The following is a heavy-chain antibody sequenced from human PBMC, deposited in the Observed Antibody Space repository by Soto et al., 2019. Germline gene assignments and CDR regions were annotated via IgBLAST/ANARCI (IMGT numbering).Heavy chain of an antibody. Sequence: GASLKISCKGSGYSFTSCWIGWVRQMPGKGLEWMGIIYPGDSDTRYSPSFQGQVTISADKSISTAYLQWSSLKASDAAMYSCARLEGLGSTCYPFDIWGQGSLDTGSS. CDR2: IYPGDSDT. CDR1: GYSFTSCW. D-gene: IGHD7-27*01. J-gene: IGHJ3*02. V-gene: IGHV5-51*01. CDR3: ARLEGLGSTCYPFDI.